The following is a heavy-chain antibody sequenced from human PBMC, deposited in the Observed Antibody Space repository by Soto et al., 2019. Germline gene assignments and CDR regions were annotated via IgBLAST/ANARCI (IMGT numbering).Heavy chain of an antibody. V-gene: IGHV3-23*01. Sequence: PGGSLRLSCAASGFTFSSYAMSWVRQAPGKGLEWVSAISGSGGSTYYIDPVKGRFTISRDQFKNTLYLQMNSLRAEDTAVYYCARDFCPVPTCYDLWGQGVLVTVSS. J-gene: IGHJ4*02. CDR1: GFTFSSYA. CDR2: ISGSGGST. CDR3: ARDFCPVPTCYDL. D-gene: IGHD2-2*01.